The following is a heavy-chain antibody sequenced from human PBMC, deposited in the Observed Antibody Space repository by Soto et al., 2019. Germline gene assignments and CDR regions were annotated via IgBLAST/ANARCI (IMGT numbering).Heavy chain of an antibody. Sequence: SETLSLTCTVSGGSISSYYWSWIRQPAGKGLEWIGRIYTSGSTNYNPSLKRRVTMSVDTSKNQFSLKLSSVTAADTAVYYCARGIAARPIEYDAFDFWGQGTMVT. CDR1: GGSISSYY. V-gene: IGHV4-4*07. CDR2: IYTSGST. D-gene: IGHD6-6*01. J-gene: IGHJ3*01. CDR3: ARGIAARPIEYDAFDF.